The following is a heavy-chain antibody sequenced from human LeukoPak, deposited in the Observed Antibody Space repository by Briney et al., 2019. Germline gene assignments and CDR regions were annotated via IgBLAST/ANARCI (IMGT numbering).Heavy chain of an antibody. J-gene: IGHJ6*02. V-gene: IGHV4-59*01. Sequence: SETPSLTCTVSGGSISSYHWSWIRQPPGKGLEWIGDIYYSGSTNYNPSLKSRVTISVDTSKNQFSLKLSSVTAADTAVYYCARGVTIFGVVTHGMDVWGQGTTVTVSS. CDR1: GGSISSYH. CDR3: ARGVTIFGVVTHGMDV. CDR2: IYYSGST. D-gene: IGHD3-3*01.